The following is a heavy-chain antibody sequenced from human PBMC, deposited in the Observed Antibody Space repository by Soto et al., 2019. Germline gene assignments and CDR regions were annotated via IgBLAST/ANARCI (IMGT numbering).Heavy chain of an antibody. V-gene: IGHV3-11*01. CDR2: ISSSGSTI. Sequence: PVGSLRLSCAASGFTFSDYYMSWIRQAPGKGLEWVSYISSSGSTIYYADSVKGRFTISRDNAKNSLYLQMNSLRAEDTAVYYCARDRAANVLRYFDWLSSWGQGTLVTVSS. CDR1: GFTFSDYY. D-gene: IGHD3-9*01. J-gene: IGHJ5*01. CDR3: ARDRAANVLRYFDWLSS.